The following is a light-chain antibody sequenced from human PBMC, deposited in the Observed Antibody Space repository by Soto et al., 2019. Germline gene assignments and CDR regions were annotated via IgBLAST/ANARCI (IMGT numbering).Light chain of an antibody. Sequence: QSVLTQPPSASGSPGQSVTISCTGTSSDVGGYNYVSRYQQHPGKAPKLMIYEVSKRPSGVPDRFSGSKSGNTASLTVSGLQAEDEADYYCSSYAGSNNLVVFGGGTKLTVL. J-gene: IGLJ2*01. CDR3: SSYAGSNNLVV. CDR1: SSDVGGYNY. V-gene: IGLV2-8*01. CDR2: EVS.